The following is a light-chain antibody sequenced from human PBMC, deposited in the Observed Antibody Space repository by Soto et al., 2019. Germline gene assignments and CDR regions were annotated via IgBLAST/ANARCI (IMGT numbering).Light chain of an antibody. V-gene: IGKV1-8*01. CDR3: QQYYSYST. CDR1: QGISSY. Sequence: IRMTQSPSSLSASTGDRVTITCRASQGISSYLAWYQQKPGKAPKLLIYDASTLQSVVTSRFSGSGSGTDFTLTISCLQSEDFATYYCQQYYSYSTFGQGTKVEIK. CDR2: DAS. J-gene: IGKJ1*01.